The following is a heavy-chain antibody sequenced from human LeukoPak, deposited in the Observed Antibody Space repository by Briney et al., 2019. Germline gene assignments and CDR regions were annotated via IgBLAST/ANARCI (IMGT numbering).Heavy chain of an antibody. J-gene: IGHJ6*03. CDR1: GYTFTSYD. D-gene: IGHD3/OR15-3a*01. Sequence: ASVKVSCKASGYTFTSYDINWVRQATGQGPEWMGWMNPNSGNTGYAQKFQGRVTMTKNTSISTAYMDLSSLRSEDTAVYYCARALSWTTESYYYMDVWGKGTTVTVS. CDR2: MNPNSGNT. CDR3: ARALSWTTESYYYMDV. V-gene: IGHV1-8*01.